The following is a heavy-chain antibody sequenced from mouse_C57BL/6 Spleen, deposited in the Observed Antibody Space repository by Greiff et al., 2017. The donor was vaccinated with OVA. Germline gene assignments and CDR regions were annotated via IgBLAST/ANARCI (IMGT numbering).Heavy chain of an antibody. V-gene: IGHV1-69*01. CDR2: IDPSDSYT. CDR3: ARSSITTVGFDY. CDR1: GYTFTSYW. J-gene: IGHJ2*01. D-gene: IGHD1-1*01. Sequence: VQLQQPGAELVMPGASVKLSCKASGYTFTSYWMHWVKQRPGQGLEWIGEIDPSDSYTNYNQKFKGKSTLTVDKSSSTAYMQLSSLTSEDAAVYYCARSSITTVGFDYWGQGTTLTVSS.